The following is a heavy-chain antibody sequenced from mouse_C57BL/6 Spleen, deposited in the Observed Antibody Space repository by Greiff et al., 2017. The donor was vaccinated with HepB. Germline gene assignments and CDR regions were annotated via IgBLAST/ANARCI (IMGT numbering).Heavy chain of an antibody. CDR1: GYTFTDYN. Sequence: VQLQQSGPELVKPGASVKIPCKASGYTFTDYNMDWVKQSHGKSLEWIGDINPNNGGTIYNQKFKGKATLTVDKSSSTAYMELRSLTSEDTAVYYCARGDYYYGSSPWYFDVWGTGTTVTVSS. V-gene: IGHV1-18*01. J-gene: IGHJ1*03. D-gene: IGHD1-1*01. CDR3: ARGDYYYGSSPWYFDV. CDR2: INPNNGGT.